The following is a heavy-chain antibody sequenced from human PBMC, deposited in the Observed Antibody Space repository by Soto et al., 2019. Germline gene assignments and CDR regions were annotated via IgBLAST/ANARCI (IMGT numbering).Heavy chain of an antibody. V-gene: IGHV4-31*03. D-gene: IGHD2-21*02. CDR1: GGSISSGGYY. Sequence: QVQLQESGPGLVKPSQTLSLTCTVSGGSISSGGYYWSWIRQHPGKGLEWIGYIYYSGSTYYNPSLKSRVTISVDTSKNQFSLKLSSVTAADTAVYYCARQVTAIRQGILNFDYWGQGTLVTVSS. J-gene: IGHJ4*02. CDR2: IYYSGST. CDR3: ARQVTAIRQGILNFDY.